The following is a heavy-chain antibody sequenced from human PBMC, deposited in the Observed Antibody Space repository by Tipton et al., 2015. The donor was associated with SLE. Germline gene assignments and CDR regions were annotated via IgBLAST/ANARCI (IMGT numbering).Heavy chain of an antibody. Sequence: TLSLTCTVSGGSITSHYWSWIRQPPGKGLEWIGYIFYRGNTNYNPSLKSRVSISIDTSKNQFSLKLSSVTAADTAVYYCARHSRPFGTYYGMDVWGQGTTVTVSS. CDR3: ARHSRPFGTYYGMDV. V-gene: IGHV4-59*08. CDR2: IFYRGNT. J-gene: IGHJ6*02. D-gene: IGHD2/OR15-2a*01. CDR1: GGSITSHY.